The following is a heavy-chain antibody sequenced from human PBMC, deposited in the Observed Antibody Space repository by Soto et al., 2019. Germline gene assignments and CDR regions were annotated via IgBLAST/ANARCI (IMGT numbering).Heavy chain of an antibody. Sequence: GASVKVSCAASGFTFSSYSMNWVRQAPGKGLEWVSSISSSSSYIYYADSVKGRFTISRDNAKNSLYLRMNSLRAEDTAVYYCARGGYYLYYFDCWGQGTLVTVSS. J-gene: IGHJ4*02. CDR2: ISSSSSYI. CDR1: GFTFSSYS. D-gene: IGHD3-10*01. CDR3: ARGGYYLYYFDC. V-gene: IGHV3-21*01.